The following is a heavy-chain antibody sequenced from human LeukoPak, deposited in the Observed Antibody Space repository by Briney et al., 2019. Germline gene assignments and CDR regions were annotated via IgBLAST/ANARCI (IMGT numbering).Heavy chain of an antibody. J-gene: IGHJ4*02. CDR1: GGSFSGYY. CDR2: INHSGST. CDR3: VRVHGWAFDY. D-gene: IGHD3-10*01. V-gene: IGHV4-34*01. Sequence: KASETLSLTCAVYGGSFSGYYWSWIRQPPGKGLEWIGEINHSGSTNYNPSLKSRVTISVDTSKNQFSLKLSSVTAADTAVYYCVRVHGWAFDYWGQGALVTVSS.